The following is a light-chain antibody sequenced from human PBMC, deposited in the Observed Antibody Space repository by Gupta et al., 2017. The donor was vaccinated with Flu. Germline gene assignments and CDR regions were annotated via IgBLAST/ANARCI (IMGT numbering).Light chain of an antibody. V-gene: IGLV3-9*01. J-gene: IGLJ2*01. CDR2: RDS. CDR1: SNGNKQ. CDR3: EVWDSYTAVI. Sequence: GKTAEITWVGNSNGNKQVHWYQQKPGQAPVVVIYRDSNRPSGIPERLAGSNSGNTATLTISGAQAGDEDDYYCEVWDSYTAVIFGGGTMVTVL.